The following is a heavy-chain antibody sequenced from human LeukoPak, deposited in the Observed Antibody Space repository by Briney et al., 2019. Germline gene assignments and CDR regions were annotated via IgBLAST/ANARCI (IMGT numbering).Heavy chain of an antibody. D-gene: IGHD5-24*01. V-gene: IGHV3-30*02. CDR3: AKDRDAYNSLNFDY. CDR2: MWSDGTNQ. J-gene: IGHJ4*02. CDR1: GFTFRTYS. Sequence: GGSLRLSCAASGFTFRTYSIHWVRQAPGKGLEWVAFMWSDGTNQYYADSVKGRFTISRDNSKNTLYLQMNSLRAEDTAVYYCAKDRDAYNSLNFDYWGQGTLVTVSS.